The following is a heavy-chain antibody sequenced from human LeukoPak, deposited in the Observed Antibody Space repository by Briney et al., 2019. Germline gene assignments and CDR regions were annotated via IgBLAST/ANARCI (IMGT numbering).Heavy chain of an antibody. Sequence: PGGSLRLSCAASGLTFSSYGMSWVRQAPGKGLEWVSAISGSGGSTYYADSVKGRFTISRDNSKNTLYLQMNSLRAEDTAVYYCAKRIASSGYPTIDYWGQGTLVTVSS. CDR2: ISGSGGST. CDR1: GLTFSSYG. CDR3: AKRIASSGYPTIDY. D-gene: IGHD3-22*01. V-gene: IGHV3-23*01. J-gene: IGHJ4*02.